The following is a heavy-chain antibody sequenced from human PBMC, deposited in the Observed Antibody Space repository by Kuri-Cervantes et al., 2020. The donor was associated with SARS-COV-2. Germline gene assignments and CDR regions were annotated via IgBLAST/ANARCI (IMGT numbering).Heavy chain of an antibody. D-gene: IGHD3-3*01. CDR1: GYTLTELS. V-gene: IGHV1-24*01. CDR2: FDPEDGET. J-gene: IGHJ6*03. Sequence: ASVKVSCKVSGYTLTELSMHWVRQAPGKGLEWMGGFDPEDGETIYAQKFQGRVTMTEDTSTDTAYMELSSLRSEDTAVYYCVRDGETYYDFWSGYYIPTKHYYYYMDVWGKGTTVTVSS. CDR3: VRDGETYYDFWSGYYIPTKHYYYYMDV.